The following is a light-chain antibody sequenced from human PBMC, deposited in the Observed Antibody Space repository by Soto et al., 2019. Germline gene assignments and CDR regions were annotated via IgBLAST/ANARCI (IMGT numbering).Light chain of an antibody. Sequence: EFVVTQSPGTLSLSPGEIATLSCIASQTVRNNYLAWYQQKPGQAPRLPIYDASSRATGIPDRFSGGGSGTDFTLTISRLEPEDFAVYYCQQFSSYPLTFGGGTKVDIK. CDR2: DAS. CDR3: QQFSSYPLT. CDR1: QTVRNNY. J-gene: IGKJ4*01. V-gene: IGKV3-20*01.